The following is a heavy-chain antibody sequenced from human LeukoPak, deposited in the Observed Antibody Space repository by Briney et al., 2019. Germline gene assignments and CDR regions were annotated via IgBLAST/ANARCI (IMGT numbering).Heavy chain of an antibody. CDR1: GGTFSSYT. V-gene: IGHV1-69*04. D-gene: IGHD6-13*01. CDR2: IIPILGIA. CDR3: ARERIAAASVFDY. J-gene: IGHJ4*02. Sequence: SVKVSCKASGGTFSSYTISWVRQAPGQGLEWMGRIIPILGIANYAQKFQGRVTITTHKYKSTAYLELSSLRPEDTAVYYCARERIAAASVFDYWGQGTLVTVSS.